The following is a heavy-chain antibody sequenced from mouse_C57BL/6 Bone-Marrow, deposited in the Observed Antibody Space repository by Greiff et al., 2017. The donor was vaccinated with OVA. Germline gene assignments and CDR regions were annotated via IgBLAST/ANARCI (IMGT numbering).Heavy chain of an antibody. CDR3: ARHGLLRD. D-gene: IGHD1-1*01. V-gene: IGHV5-6*01. Sequence: EVKLMESGGDLVKPGGSLKLSCAASGFTFSRYGVSCVRQTPDKRLVWVATISSGGSYTYYPDSVKARFTIPRDNAKNTLYLQMSSLRSEDTAMYYCARHGLLRDWGQGTTLTVSS. CDR2: ISSGGSYT. J-gene: IGHJ2*01. CDR1: GFTFSRYG.